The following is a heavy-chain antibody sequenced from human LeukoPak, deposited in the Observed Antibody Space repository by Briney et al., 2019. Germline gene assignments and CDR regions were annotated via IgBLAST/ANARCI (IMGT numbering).Heavy chain of an antibody. V-gene: IGHV3-30*18. D-gene: IGHD5-12*01. J-gene: IGHJ4*02. CDR2: ITYDESNK. CDR1: GFTFSTYG. Sequence: PGRSLRLSCGASGFTFSTYGMNWVRQAPGKGLEWVAVITYDESNKFYADSVKGRFTISRYNSKNTLDLQMNSLRAEDTYVYYRGKSRVGSGYHPFDCWGEGTLVTVPS. CDR3: GKSRVGSGYHPFDC.